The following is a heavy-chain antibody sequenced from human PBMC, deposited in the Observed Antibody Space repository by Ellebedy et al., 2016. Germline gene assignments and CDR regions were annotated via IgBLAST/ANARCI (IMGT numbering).Heavy chain of an antibody. J-gene: IGHJ4*02. D-gene: IGHD6-6*01. CDR1: GGSISSYSYY. CDR3: ARHHYNNSFIDS. CDR2: IYYSGST. Sequence: SETLSLXXNVSGGSISSYSYYWGWIRQPPGKGLEWIGNIYYSGSTYYNPSLKSRLTISVHTSKNQFTLNLSSVTSADTAVYYYARHHYNNSFIDSWGQGTMVTVSS. V-gene: IGHV4-39*01.